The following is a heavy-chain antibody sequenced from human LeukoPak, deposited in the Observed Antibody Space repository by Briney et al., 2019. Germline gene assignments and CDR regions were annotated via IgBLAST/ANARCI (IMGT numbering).Heavy chain of an antibody. CDR2: ISWNTRNL. CDR1: EFTFDNYA. D-gene: IGHD3-10*01. Sequence: GGSLRLSCAASEFTFDNYAMSWVRQAPGKGLEWVSGISWNTRNLGYADSVKGRFTISRDNAKNSLYLQMNSLRAEDTALYYCAKDSSAYYGSGTYYGYYLDYWGQGILVTVSS. J-gene: IGHJ4*02. CDR3: AKDSSAYYGSGTYYGYYLDY. V-gene: IGHV3-9*01.